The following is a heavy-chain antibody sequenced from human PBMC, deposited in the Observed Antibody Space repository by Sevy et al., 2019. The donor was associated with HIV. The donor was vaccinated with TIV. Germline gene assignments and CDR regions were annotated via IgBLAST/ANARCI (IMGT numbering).Heavy chain of an antibody. J-gene: IGHJ4*02. CDR1: GFTFSDYY. CDR2: ISSSGSTI. Sequence: GGSLRLSCAASGFTFSDYYMSWIRQAPGKGLEWVSYISSSGSTIYYADSVKGRFTISRDNAKNSLYLQMNSLRAEDTAVYYRATSAQPYYYGMSGYYYGFGYWGQGTLVTVSS. V-gene: IGHV3-11*01. CDR3: ATSAQPYYYGMSGYYYGFGY. D-gene: IGHD3-22*01.